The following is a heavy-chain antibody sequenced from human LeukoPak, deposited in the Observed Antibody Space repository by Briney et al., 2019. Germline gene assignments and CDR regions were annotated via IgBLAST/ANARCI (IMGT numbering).Heavy chain of an antibody. CDR2: SIPIFGTA. Sequence: SVKVSCKASGGTFSSYAIGWVRQAPGQGLEWMGGSIPIFGTANYAQKFQGRVTITADKSTSTAYMELSSLRSEDTAVYYCAIGENYGDYVFFAFDIWGQGTMVTVSS. V-gene: IGHV1-69*06. D-gene: IGHD4-17*01. J-gene: IGHJ3*02. CDR1: GGTFSSYA. CDR3: AIGENYGDYVFFAFDI.